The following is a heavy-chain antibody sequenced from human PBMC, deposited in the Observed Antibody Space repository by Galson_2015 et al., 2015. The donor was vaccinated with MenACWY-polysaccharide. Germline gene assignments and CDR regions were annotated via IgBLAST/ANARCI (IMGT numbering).Heavy chain of an antibody. J-gene: IGHJ5*02. CDR2: IYIDGRI. V-gene: IGHV3-66*01. CDR3: ARDHEVREATHWFDP. CDR1: GLTVSSNY. Sequence: SLRLSCAASGLTVSSNYMSWVRQAPGKGLEWVSVIYIDGRIFYADSVKGRFIISRDNSKNTLSLQMNSLRVDDTAVYYCARDHEVREATHWFDPRGQGTLVTVSS. D-gene: IGHD1-1*01.